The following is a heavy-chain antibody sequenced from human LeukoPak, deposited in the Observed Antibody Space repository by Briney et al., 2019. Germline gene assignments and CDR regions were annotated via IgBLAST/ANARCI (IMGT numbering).Heavy chain of an antibody. CDR3: AREGAYYDFWSGSYHENNWFDP. V-gene: IGHV6-1*01. CDR2: TYYRSKWYN. J-gene: IGHJ5*02. Sequence: SQTLSLTCAISGDSVSSNSAAWNWIRQSPSRGLEWLGRTYYRSKWYNDYAVSVKSRITINPDTSKNQFSLKLSSVTAADTAVYYCAREGAYYDFWSGSYHENNWFDPWGQGTLVTVFS. CDR1: GDSVSSNSAA. D-gene: IGHD3-3*01.